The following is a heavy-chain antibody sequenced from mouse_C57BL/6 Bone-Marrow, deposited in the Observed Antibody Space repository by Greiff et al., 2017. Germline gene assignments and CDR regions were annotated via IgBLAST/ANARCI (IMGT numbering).Heavy chain of an antibody. CDR1: GYTFTSYW. J-gene: IGHJ1*03. D-gene: IGHD1-1*01. V-gene: IGHV1-69*01. Sequence: QVQLQQPGAELVMPGASVKLSCKASGYTFTSYWMHWVKQRPGQGLEWIGEIDPSDSYTNYNQKFKGKSTLTVDKSSSTAYMQLSSLTSEDSAVYYCARRGYGSSYDWYSDVWGTGTTVTVSS. CDR2: IDPSDSYT. CDR3: ARRGYGSSYDWYSDV.